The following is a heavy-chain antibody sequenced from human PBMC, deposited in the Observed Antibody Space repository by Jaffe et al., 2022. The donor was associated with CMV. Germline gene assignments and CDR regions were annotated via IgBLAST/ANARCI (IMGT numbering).Heavy chain of an antibody. CDR3: TRDSPHSSSWYGFADY. V-gene: IGHV3-49*05. Sequence: EVQLVESGGGLVKPGRSLRLSCTASGFTFGDYAMSWFRQAPGKGLEWVGFIRSKAYGGTTEYAASVKGRFTISRDDSKSIAYLQMNSLKTEDTAVYYCTRDSPHSSSWYGFADYWGQGTLVTVSS. J-gene: IGHJ4*02. CDR1: GFTFGDYA. CDR2: IRSKAYGGTT. D-gene: IGHD6-13*01.